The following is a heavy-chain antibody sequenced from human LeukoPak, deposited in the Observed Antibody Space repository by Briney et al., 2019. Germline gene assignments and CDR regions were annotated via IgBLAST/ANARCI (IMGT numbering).Heavy chain of an antibody. CDR2: ISWDGGST. CDR3: AEDRSLRWYTGGYFDY. Sequence: GGSLRLSCAASGFTFDDYAMHWPRQAPGKGLEWVSLISWDGGSTYYADSVKGRFTISRDNSNNSLYLQMNSLRAEDTALYYCAEDRSLRWYTGGYFDYWGQGTLVTVSS. CDR1: GFTFDDYA. D-gene: IGHD4-23*01. J-gene: IGHJ4*02. V-gene: IGHV3-43D*04.